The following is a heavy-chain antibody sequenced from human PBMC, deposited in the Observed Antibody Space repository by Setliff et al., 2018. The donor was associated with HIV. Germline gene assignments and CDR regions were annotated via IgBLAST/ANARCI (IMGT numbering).Heavy chain of an antibody. V-gene: IGHV3-21*01. CDR2: ISSSSSYI. CDR1: GFTFSSYG. J-gene: IGHJ3*02. Sequence: PGGSLRLSCAASGFTFSSYGMNWVRQAPGKGLEWVSSISSSSSYIYYADSVKGRFTISRDNAKNSLYLQMNSLRAEDTAVYYCARDRPRGGGSLDAFDIWGQGTMVTVSS. CDR3: ARDRPRGGGSLDAFDI. D-gene: IGHD1-26*01.